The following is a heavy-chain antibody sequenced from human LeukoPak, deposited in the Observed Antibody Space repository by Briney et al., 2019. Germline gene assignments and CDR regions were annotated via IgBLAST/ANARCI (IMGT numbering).Heavy chain of an antibody. CDR3: ARQFLVAVGATSDAFDI. Sequence: ASVKVSFKASGYTFTGYYMHWVRQAPGQGLEWMGWINPNSGGTNYAQKFQGRVTMTRDTSISTAYMELSRLRSDDTAVYYCARQFLVAVGATSDAFDIWGQGTMVTVSA. V-gene: IGHV1-2*02. D-gene: IGHD1-26*01. J-gene: IGHJ3*02. CDR1: GYTFTGYY. CDR2: INPNSGGT.